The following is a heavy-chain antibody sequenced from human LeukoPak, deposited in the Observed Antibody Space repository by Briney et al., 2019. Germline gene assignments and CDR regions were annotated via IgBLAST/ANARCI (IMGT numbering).Heavy chain of an antibody. V-gene: IGHV5-51*01. CDR1: GYSFTSYW. CDR2: IYPGDSDT. D-gene: IGHD3-22*01. CDR3: ARLDQPYYYDSSGYTYYFDY. Sequence: GESLQISCKGSGYSFTSYWIGWGRQMPGKSLEWMGIIYPGDSDTRYSPSFQGQVTISADKSISTAYLQWSSLKASDTAMYYCARLDQPYYYDSSGYTYYFDYWGQGTLVTVSS. J-gene: IGHJ4*02.